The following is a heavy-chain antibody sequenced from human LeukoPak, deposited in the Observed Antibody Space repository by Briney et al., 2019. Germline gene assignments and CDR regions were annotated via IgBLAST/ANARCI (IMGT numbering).Heavy chain of an antibody. Sequence: PGGSLRLSCAASGFTFSSYWMSWVRQAPGKGLEWVANIKQDGSEKYYVDSVKGRFTISRDNAKNSLYLQMNSLRAEDTAIYYCARELRAGYCTNGVCHTPFDYWGQGIVVTVSS. CDR3: ARELRAGYCTNGVCHTPFDY. D-gene: IGHD2-8*01. V-gene: IGHV3-7*01. CDR2: IKQDGSEK. J-gene: IGHJ4*02. CDR1: GFTFSSYW.